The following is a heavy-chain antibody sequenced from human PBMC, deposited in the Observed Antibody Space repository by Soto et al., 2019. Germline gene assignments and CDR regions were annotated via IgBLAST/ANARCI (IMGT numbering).Heavy chain of an antibody. CDR3: ARSLLKRPTSGVNY. Sequence: ASVKVSCKASGDTFTSYAMHWVRQAPGQRLEWMGWINAGNGNTKYSQKFQGRVTVTRDTSASTAYMELSSLRSEDTAVYYCARSLLKRPTSGVNYPGPGPLGTLSS. CDR2: INAGNGNT. J-gene: IGHJ4*02. D-gene: IGHD1-26*01. V-gene: IGHV1-3*01. CDR1: GDTFTSYA.